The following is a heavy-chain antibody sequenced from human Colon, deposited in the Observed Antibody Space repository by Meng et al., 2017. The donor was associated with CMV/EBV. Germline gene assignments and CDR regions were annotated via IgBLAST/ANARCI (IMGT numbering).Heavy chain of an antibody. CDR3: ARVIYASGNMAHLDC. V-gene: IGHV4-4*02. CDR2: IYHSGST. J-gene: IGHJ4*02. D-gene: IGHD3-10*01. Sequence: GQLQVLGPGRVKPSGTLSLTCAVSGDSIRSSNWWSWARQPPGRGLEWIGEIYHSGSTNYNPSLKNRLSLTVDKSKNQFSLTLHSVTAADTAVYYCARVIYASGNMAHLDCWGQGTLVTVSS. CDR1: GDSIRSSNW.